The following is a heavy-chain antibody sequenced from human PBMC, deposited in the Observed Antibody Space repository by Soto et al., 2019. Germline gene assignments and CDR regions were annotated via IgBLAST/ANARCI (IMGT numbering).Heavy chain of an antibody. J-gene: IGHJ4*02. V-gene: IGHV1-3*01. CDR2: INAGNGNT. Sequence: GASVKVSCKASGYTFTSYAMHWVRQAPGQRLEWMGWINAGNGNTKYSRKFQGRVTITRDTSASTAYMELSSLRSEDTAVCYCARGGPPIDYWGQETLVTVS. D-gene: IGHD3-10*01. CDR3: ARGGPPIDY. CDR1: GYTFTSYA.